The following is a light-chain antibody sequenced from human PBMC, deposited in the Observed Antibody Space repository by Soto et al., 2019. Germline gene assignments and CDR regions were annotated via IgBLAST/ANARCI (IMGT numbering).Light chain of an antibody. J-gene: IGKJ5*01. CDR1: QSVSGN. CDR3: QQYNNWPPIT. Sequence: EIVMTQSPATLSVSPGERATLSCRASQSVSGNLAWYQQKPGQAPRLLIYGASTRATGIPARVSGSGAGTEFTLTISSRQSEDFAVYYCQQYNNWPPITFGHGTRLEIK. V-gene: IGKV3-15*01. CDR2: GAS.